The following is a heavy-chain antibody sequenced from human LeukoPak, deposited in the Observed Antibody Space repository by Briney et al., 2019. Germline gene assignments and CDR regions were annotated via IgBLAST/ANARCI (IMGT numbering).Heavy chain of an antibody. CDR3: ARDRVLYYYYYGMDV. CDR1: GYTFTSYG. CDR2: ISAYNGNT. V-gene: IGHV1-18*01. J-gene: IGHJ6*02. Sequence: ASVKVSCKASGYTFTSYGISWVRQAPGQGLEWMGWISAYNGNTNYAQKLQGRVTMTTDTSTSTAYMELRSLRSDDTAVYYCARDRVLYYYYYGMDVWGQGTTVTVSS.